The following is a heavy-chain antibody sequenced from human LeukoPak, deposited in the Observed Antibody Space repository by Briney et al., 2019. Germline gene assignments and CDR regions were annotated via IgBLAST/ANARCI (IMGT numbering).Heavy chain of an antibody. Sequence: GGSLRLSCAASGFTSSNYWMSWVRQAPGKGLEWVANIKQDGSEKYYVDSVKGRFTISRDNAKNSLYLQMNSLRAEDTAVYYCARDKIVGATKFDYWGQGTLVTVSS. D-gene: IGHD1-26*01. J-gene: IGHJ4*02. V-gene: IGHV3-7*01. CDR1: GFTSSNYW. CDR3: ARDKIVGATKFDY. CDR2: IKQDGSEK.